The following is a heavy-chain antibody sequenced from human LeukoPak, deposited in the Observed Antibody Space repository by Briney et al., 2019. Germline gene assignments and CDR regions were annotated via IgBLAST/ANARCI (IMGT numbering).Heavy chain of an antibody. Sequence: GGSLRLSCAASGFTFSSYAMHWVRQAPGKGLEYVSAISSNGGSTYYANSVKGRFTISRDNSKNTLYLQMGSLRAEDTAVYYCAKGAVGYYYDSSGREYWGQGTLVTVSS. CDR3: AKGAVGYYYDSSGREY. CDR1: GFTFSSYA. V-gene: IGHV3-64*01. D-gene: IGHD3-22*01. CDR2: ISSNGGST. J-gene: IGHJ4*02.